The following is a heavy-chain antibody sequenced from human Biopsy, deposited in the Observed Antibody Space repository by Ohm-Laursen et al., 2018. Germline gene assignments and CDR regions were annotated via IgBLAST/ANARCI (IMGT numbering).Heavy chain of an antibody. Sequence: SDTLSLTCTVSGGSIISYYWTWIRQTPGEGLEWIGHVYNGGITNYNPSLKSRVTISKDTSKNQFSLQLSSVTAADTAVYYCARTPRDSFWSGSYKRGLWFDPWGQGTLVTVSS. J-gene: IGHJ5*02. V-gene: IGHV4-59*07. CDR2: VYNGGIT. CDR3: ARTPRDSFWSGSYKRGLWFDP. CDR1: GGSIISYY. D-gene: IGHD3-3*01.